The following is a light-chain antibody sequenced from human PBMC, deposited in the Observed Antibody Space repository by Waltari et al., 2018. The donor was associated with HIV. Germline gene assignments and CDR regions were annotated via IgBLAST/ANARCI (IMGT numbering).Light chain of an antibody. Sequence: PGESATLSCRASQTVTSNYLAWYQMKPGQAPRLLIYGASIRATGVPDKFSGSGSGTDFTLTIGRLQPEDFAGYYCHQYGTSPQTLGQGSKVEIK. CDR1: QTVTSNY. CDR3: HQYGTSPQT. J-gene: IGKJ2*01. V-gene: IGKV3-20*01. CDR2: GAS.